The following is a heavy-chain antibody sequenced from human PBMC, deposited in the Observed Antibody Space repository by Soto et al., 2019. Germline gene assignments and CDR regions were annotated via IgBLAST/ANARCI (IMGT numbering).Heavy chain of an antibody. D-gene: IGHD1-1*01. CDR2: ISAHNGNT. Sequence: QVHLVQSGAEVKKPGASVKVSCKGSGYDFTTYGITWVRQAPGQGLEWMAWISAHNGNTDYAQKLQGRVTVTRDTSTSTGYTELRSLSSDDTAMYYCARGRYGDYWGQGALVTVSS. V-gene: IGHV1-18*01. CDR3: ARGRYGDY. CDR1: GYDFTTYG. J-gene: IGHJ4*02.